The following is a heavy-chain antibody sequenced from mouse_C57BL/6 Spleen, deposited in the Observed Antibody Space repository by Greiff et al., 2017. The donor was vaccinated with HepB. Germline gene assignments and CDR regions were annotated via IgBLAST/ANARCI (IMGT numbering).Heavy chain of an antibody. CDR2: ISNGGGST. CDR1: GFTFSDYY. V-gene: IGHV5-12*01. J-gene: IGHJ4*01. CDR3: ARRCGYYAMDY. Sequence: EVKLVESGGGLVQPGGSLTLSCAASGFTFSDYYMYWVRQTPEKRLEWVAYISNGGGSTYYPDTVKGRFTISRDNAKNTLYLQMSRLKSEDTAMYYCARRCGYYAMDYWGQGTSVTVSS.